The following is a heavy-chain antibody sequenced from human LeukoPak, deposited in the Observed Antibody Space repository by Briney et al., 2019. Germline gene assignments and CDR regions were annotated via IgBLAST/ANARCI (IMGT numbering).Heavy chain of an antibody. V-gene: IGHV3-21*01. J-gene: IGHJ4*02. CDR2: ISGNGTYI. CDR3: ARDPYCSVGRCYDFWSGFYSFHS. Sequence: GGSLRLSCTASGFSFSTYNMNWVRQTPEKGLEWVSSISGNGTYIYYADSVKGRFTISRDNAKNSVYLQMNSLRADDTAVYYCARDPYCSVGRCYDFWSGFYSFHSWGQGTLVTVSS. D-gene: IGHD3-3*01. CDR1: GFSFSTYN.